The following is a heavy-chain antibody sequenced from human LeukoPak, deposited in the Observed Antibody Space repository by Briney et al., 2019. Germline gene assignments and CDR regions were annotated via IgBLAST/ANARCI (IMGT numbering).Heavy chain of an antibody. D-gene: IGHD2-21*02. V-gene: IGHV4-34*01. J-gene: IGHJ3*02. CDR3: ARTDDAFHI. CDR1: GGSFSGYY. Sequence: SSETLSLTCAVYGGSFSGYYWSWIRQPPGKGLEWIGEINHSGSTNYNPSLKSRVTISLVMSKNQISLKLSSVTTADTAMYYCARTDDAFHIWGHGTTVTVSS. CDR2: INHSGST.